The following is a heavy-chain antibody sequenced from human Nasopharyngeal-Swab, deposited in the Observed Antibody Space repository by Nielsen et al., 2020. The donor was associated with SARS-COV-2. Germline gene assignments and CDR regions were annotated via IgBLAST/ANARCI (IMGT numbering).Heavy chain of an antibody. J-gene: IGHJ5*02. V-gene: IGHV3-9*01. CDR2: ISWNSGSI. CDR3: AKDTSSSWYVGWFDP. D-gene: IGHD6-13*01. CDR1: GFTFDDYA. Sequence: GGSLRLSCAASGFTFDDYAMHWVRQAPGKGLEWVSGISWNSGSIGYADSVKGRFTISRDNAKNSLYLQMNSLRAEDPALYYCAKDTSSSWYVGWFDPWGQGTLVTVSS.